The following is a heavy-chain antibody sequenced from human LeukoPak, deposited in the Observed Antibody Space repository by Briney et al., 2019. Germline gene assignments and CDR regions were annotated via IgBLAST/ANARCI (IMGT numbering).Heavy chain of an antibody. CDR1: GGSISSGGYY. Sequence: PSETLSLTCTVSGGSISSGGYYWSWIRQHPGKGLEWIGYIYYSGSTYYNPSLKSRVTISVDTSKNQFSLKLSSVTAADTAVYYCARTHYGSGSYWIDYWGQGTLVTVSS. CDR2: IYYSGST. D-gene: IGHD3-10*01. CDR3: ARTHYGSGSYWIDY. V-gene: IGHV4-31*03. J-gene: IGHJ4*02.